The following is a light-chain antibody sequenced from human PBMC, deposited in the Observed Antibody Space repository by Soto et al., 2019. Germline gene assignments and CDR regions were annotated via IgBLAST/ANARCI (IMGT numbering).Light chain of an antibody. Sequence: DIQMTQSPSSLSASLGARFPTFCRPIKPLRPYLHWYQHKPGRVPRLLISDVSTLQSGVPGRFRGSGSETEFTLTITYLQPEDFATYYCQQGYSVHALTFGGGTKVE. V-gene: IGKV1-39*01. CDR3: QQGYSVHALT. CDR1: KPLRPY. CDR2: DVS. J-gene: IGKJ4*01.